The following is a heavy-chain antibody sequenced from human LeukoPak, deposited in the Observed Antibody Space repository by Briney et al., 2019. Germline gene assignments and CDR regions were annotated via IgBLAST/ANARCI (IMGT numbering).Heavy chain of an antibody. J-gene: IGHJ4*02. CDR3: ARGTTVLDF. Sequence: GGSLRLSCAASEFTFSTSGMNWVRQAPGKGLEWISYISSSSASSNYADSVTGRFTISRDNAKNSLYLQMNSLRAEDTAVYYCARGTTVLDFGGQGTPVTVSS. D-gene: IGHD1-1*01. CDR1: EFTFSTSG. CDR2: ISSSSASS. V-gene: IGHV3-48*04.